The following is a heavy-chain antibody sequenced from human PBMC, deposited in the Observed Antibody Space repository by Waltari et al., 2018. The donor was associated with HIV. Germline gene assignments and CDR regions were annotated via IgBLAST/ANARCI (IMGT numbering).Heavy chain of an antibody. V-gene: IGHV3-15*01. Sequence: EVLLVESGGGLGKPGGSLRLSCAASGFTCGHAWMSWGRQAPGKGLEWVGRIKSNTDGGTTDYAAPVKGRFTISRDDSKATLYLEMNSLKTEDTAVYYCTTVGGGTRDYWGQGTLITVSS. D-gene: IGHD3-16*01. CDR2: IKSNTDGGTT. CDR3: TTVGGGTRDY. CDR1: GFTCGHAW. J-gene: IGHJ4*02.